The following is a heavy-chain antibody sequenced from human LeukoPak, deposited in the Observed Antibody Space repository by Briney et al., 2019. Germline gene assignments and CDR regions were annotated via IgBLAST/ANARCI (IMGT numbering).Heavy chain of an antibody. CDR1: GCTFTSPA. Sequence: SVKVSCKASGCTFTSPAVQWVRQARGPRLEWIGWIVVGSGNTNYEQKFQERVTITRDMSTSTAYMELSSLRSEDTAVYYCAADLGYYDSSTYGMDVWGQGTTVTVSS. D-gene: IGHD3-22*01. CDR3: AADLGYYDSSTYGMDV. CDR2: IVVGSGNT. J-gene: IGHJ6*02. V-gene: IGHV1-58*01.